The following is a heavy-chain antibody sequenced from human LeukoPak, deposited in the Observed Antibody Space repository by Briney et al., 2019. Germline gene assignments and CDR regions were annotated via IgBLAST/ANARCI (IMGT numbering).Heavy chain of an antibody. J-gene: IGHJ4*02. Sequence: GGSLRLSCAASGFTFSSYELNWVRQAPGKGLEWVSYISDTGSTIYYADSVEGRFTISRDNAKNSLYLQMNSLRAEDTAVYYCARDKTVADLDYWGQGTLVTVSS. CDR1: GFTFSSYE. V-gene: IGHV3-48*03. CDR3: ARDKTVADLDY. CDR2: ISDTGSTI. D-gene: IGHD6-19*01.